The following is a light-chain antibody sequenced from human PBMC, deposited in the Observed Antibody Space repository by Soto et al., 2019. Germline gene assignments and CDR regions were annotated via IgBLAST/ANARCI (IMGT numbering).Light chain of an antibody. CDR2: EVT. Sequence: QSALTQSASMSGSPGQSITIPCTGTSSDIGTYNYVSWYQQHIGKAPKLIIYEVTNRPSGVSNRFSGSKSGNTASLTISGLQAEDEADYYCSSYTSRSTLVIFGGGTKLTVL. CDR3: SSYTSRSTLVI. CDR1: SSDIGTYNY. V-gene: IGLV2-14*01. J-gene: IGLJ2*01.